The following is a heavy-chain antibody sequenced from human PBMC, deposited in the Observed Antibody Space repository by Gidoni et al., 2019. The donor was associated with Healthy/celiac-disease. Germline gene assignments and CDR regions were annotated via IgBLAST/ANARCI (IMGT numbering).Heavy chain of an antibody. J-gene: IGHJ4*02. CDR3: ARDRGDGEWESGYFDY. CDR1: GRSISRRGYY. D-gene: IGHD1-26*01. CDR2: LDYSGNT. Sequence: QVQLQESGPGLVKPSQTLSLTCTVSGRSISRRGYYWSWIRQHAGKGLERIGYLDYSGNTYYNPSLKSRVTISVDTSKNQFSLKLSSVTAADTAVYYCARDRGDGEWESGYFDYWGQGTLVTVSS. V-gene: IGHV4-31*03.